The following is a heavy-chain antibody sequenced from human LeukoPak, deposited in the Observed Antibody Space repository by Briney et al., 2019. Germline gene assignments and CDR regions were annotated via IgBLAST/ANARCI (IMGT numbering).Heavy chain of an antibody. CDR1: GFTFSSYS. D-gene: IGHD6-13*01. CDR2: ISSSSSYI. Sequence: GGSLRLSCAASGFTFSSYSMNWVRQAPGKGLEWVSSISSSSSYIYYADSVEGRFTISRDNAKNSLYLQMNSLRAEDTAVYYCARDGAYFYSSSWYEVWNNWFDPWGQGTLVTVSS. J-gene: IGHJ5*02. V-gene: IGHV3-21*01. CDR3: ARDGAYFYSSSWYEVWNNWFDP.